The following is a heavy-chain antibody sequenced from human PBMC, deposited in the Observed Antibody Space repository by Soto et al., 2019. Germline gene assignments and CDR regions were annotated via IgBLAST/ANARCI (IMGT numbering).Heavy chain of an antibody. D-gene: IGHD3-16*01. V-gene: IGHV3-30*19. CDR3: ARWGTTGGLDV. Sequence: QVQLVESGGGVVQPGTSLSVSCVGSGFTFRSYVIHWVRQAPGKGLEWVALTSYDGSDKYYGDSVRGRFTISRDNSRNTVDLQMDSLRLEDTALYYCARWGTTGGLDVWGQGTVVSVSS. J-gene: IGHJ1*01. CDR2: TSYDGSDK. CDR1: GFTFRSYV.